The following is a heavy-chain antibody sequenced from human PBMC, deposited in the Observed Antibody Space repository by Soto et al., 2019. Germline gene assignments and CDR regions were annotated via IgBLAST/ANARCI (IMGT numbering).Heavy chain of an antibody. Sequence: ASVKVSCKASGGTFSSYAISWVRQAPGQGLEWMGGIIPIFGTANYAQKFQGRVTITADESTSTAYMELSSLRSGDTAVYYCARQPITGTTAPLNWFDPWGQGTLVTVSS. J-gene: IGHJ5*02. CDR2: IIPIFGTA. CDR1: GGTFSSYA. V-gene: IGHV1-69*13. D-gene: IGHD1-7*01. CDR3: ARQPITGTTAPLNWFDP.